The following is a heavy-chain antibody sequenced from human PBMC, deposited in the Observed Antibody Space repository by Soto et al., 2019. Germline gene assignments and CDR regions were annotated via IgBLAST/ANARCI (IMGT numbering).Heavy chain of an antibody. V-gene: IGHV1-46*01. CDR1: GYTFTTYY. Sequence: GASVKVSCKASGYTFTTYYMHWMLQAPGQGLEWMGIINPSGGSTNYAQRFQGRVTMTSDTSTSTVYMELSSLRADDTAVYYCARVVVPTTATTSNWFDPWGQGTLVTVSS. CDR2: INPSGGST. J-gene: IGHJ5*02. CDR3: ARVVVPTTATTSNWFDP. D-gene: IGHD4-17*01.